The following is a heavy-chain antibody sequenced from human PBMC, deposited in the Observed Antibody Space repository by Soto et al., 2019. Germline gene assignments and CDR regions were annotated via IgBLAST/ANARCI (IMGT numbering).Heavy chain of an antibody. CDR2: INPSGGST. CDR3: ARRTMGSTWSLHY. V-gene: IGHV1-46*01. D-gene: IGHD6-13*01. J-gene: IGHJ4*02. CDR1: GYTFTSSF. Sequence: ASVKVSCKASGYTFTSSFIHWVRQAPGQGLEWVGIINPSGGSTNYAQKFQGRVTLTRDTSASTVYMELSSLRSEDMAIYYCARRTMGSTWSLHYWGQGTLVTVSS.